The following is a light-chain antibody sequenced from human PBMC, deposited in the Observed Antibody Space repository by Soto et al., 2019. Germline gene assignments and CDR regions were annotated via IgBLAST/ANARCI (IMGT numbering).Light chain of an antibody. V-gene: IGKV1-5*01. J-gene: IGKJ4*01. CDR1: QSITTF. Sequence: DIQMTQSPATLSASVGDRVTITCWASQSITTFLAWYQQKPGKAPQILIYDASKLEPGVPSRLSGGGSGTEFTLTISSLQPDDFATYYCRQYSTYPLTFGGGTKVDIK. CDR2: DAS. CDR3: RQYSTYPLT.